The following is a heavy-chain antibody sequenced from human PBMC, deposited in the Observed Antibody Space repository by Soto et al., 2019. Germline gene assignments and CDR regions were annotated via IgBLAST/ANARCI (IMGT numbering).Heavy chain of an antibody. D-gene: IGHD2-15*01. J-gene: IGHJ4*02. CDR1: GFTFDDYA. Sequence: EVQLVESGGGLVQPGRSLRLSCAASGFTFDDYAMHWVRQAPGKGLEWVSGISWNVGSIAYADSVKGRFTISRDNAKNSLYLQMNLLIAEDTALYYCAKGVAGWYYFDYWGQGTLVTVSS. V-gene: IGHV3-9*01. CDR2: ISWNVGSI. CDR3: AKGVAGWYYFDY.